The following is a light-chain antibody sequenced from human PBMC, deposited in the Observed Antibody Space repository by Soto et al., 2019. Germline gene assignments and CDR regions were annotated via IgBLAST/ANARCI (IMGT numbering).Light chain of an antibody. CDR3: AAWDASLSGWV. CDR2: RNN. Sequence: QSVLTQPPSASGTPGQRVAISCSGSSSNIGNNNQFSYQQLPRTAPNLLIIRNNNRPPWVPDRFSGATSGTSASLAISGVRSEDEDDYYCAAWDASLSGWVFGGGTKLTVL. CDR1: SSNIGNNN. J-gene: IGLJ3*02. V-gene: IGLV1-47*01.